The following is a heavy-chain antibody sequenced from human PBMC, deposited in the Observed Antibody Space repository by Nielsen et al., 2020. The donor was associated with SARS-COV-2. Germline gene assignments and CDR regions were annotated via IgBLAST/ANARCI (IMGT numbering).Heavy chain of an antibody. J-gene: IGHJ4*02. D-gene: IGHD6-13*01. CDR1: GFTFDDYA. Sequence: GGSLRLSCAASGFTFDDYAMHWVRQAPGKGLEWVSGISWNSGSIGYADSVKGRFTISRDNAKNSLYLQMNSLRAEDTALYYCAKGVTPGIAAAGWGEQWLGRMYWGQGTLVTVSS. CDR2: ISWNSGSI. V-gene: IGHV3-9*01. CDR3: AKGVTPGIAAAGWGEQWLGRMY.